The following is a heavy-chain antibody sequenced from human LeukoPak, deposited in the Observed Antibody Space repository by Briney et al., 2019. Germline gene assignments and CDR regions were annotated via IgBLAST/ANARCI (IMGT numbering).Heavy chain of an antibody. D-gene: IGHD2-15*01. V-gene: IGHV1-18*01. Sequence: ASVKVSCKASGYTFTTYGISWVRQAPGQGLEWMGWISAYNGNTNYAQKLQGRVTMTTDTSTSTAYMELRSLRSDDTAVYYCARVERYCSGGSCYSYFDYWGQGTLVTVSS. J-gene: IGHJ4*02. CDR1: GYTFTTYG. CDR2: ISAYNGNT. CDR3: ARVERYCSGGSCYSYFDY.